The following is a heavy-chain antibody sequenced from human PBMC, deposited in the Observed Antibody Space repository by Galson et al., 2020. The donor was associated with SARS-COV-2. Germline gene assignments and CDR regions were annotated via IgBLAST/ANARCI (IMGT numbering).Heavy chain of an antibody. V-gene: IGHV1-69*13. CDR3: ARDGKLCYDILTGYPTNYYYGMDV. CDR1: GGTFSSYA. J-gene: IGHJ6*02. Sequence: SVKVSCKASGGTFSSYAISWVRQAPGQGLEWMGGIIPIFGTANYAQKFQGRVTITADESTSTAYMELSSLRSEVTAVYYCARDGKLCYDILTGYPTNYYYGMDVWGQGTTVTVSS. D-gene: IGHD3-9*01. CDR2: IIPIFGTA.